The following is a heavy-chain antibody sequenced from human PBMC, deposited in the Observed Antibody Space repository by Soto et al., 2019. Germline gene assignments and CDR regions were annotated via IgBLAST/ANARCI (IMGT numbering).Heavy chain of an antibody. J-gene: IGHJ4*02. Sequence: SETLSLTCAVSGDSIISTNWWHWVRQSPDKGLEWIGEIHHGGNINYNPSLKSRVTISMDKSKNQFSLKLNSVTAADTAVYYCAKVHGSGSYNNFPDYWGQGTLVTVSS. V-gene: IGHV4-4*02. CDR3: AKVHGSGSYNNFPDY. D-gene: IGHD3-10*01. CDR2: IHHGGNI. CDR1: GDSIISTNW.